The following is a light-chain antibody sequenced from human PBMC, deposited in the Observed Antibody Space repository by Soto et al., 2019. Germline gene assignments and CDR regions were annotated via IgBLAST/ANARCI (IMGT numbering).Light chain of an antibody. V-gene: IGKV1-27*01. J-gene: IGKJ4*01. CDR1: QGIRNY. Sequence: DIQMTQSPSSLSASVGDRVTITCRTSQGIRNYLAWFQQKPEKVPKLLIFGASTLQSVVPSRSSGSGSGTDFTLTISSLQPEDAATYYCQQYNTAPLTFGGGTNVEIK. CDR3: QQYNTAPLT. CDR2: GAS.